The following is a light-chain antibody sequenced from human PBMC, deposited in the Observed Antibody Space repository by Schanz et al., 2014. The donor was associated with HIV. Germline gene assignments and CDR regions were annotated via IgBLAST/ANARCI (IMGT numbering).Light chain of an antibody. Sequence: EIVLTQSPVTLSLSPGERVTLSCRASQNVYSNYLAWYQQKPGQAPRLLIFDASTRATGIPDRFSGSGSGTDFTLTISSLEPEDFAVYYCQQYNNWPPLTFGGGTKVQIK. CDR1: QNVYSNY. J-gene: IGKJ4*01. CDR3: QQYNNWPPLT. V-gene: IGKV3D-20*02. CDR2: DAS.